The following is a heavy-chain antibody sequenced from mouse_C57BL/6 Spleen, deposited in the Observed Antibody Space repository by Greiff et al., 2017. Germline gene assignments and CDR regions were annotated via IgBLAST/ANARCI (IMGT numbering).Heavy chain of an antibody. J-gene: IGHJ4*01. V-gene: IGHV2-5*01. CDR2: IWRGGST. D-gene: IGHD2-1*01. CDR3: ANIYYGNHYYAMDY. CDR1: GFSLTSYG. Sequence: VMLVESGPGLVQPSQSLSITCTVSGFSLTSYGVHWVRQSPGKGLEWLGVIWRGGSTDYNAAFMSRVSITKDNSKSQVFFKMNSLQADDTAIYYCANIYYGNHYYAMDYWGQGTSVTVSS.